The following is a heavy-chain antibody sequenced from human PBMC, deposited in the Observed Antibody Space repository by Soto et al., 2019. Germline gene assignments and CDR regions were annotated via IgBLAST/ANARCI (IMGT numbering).Heavy chain of an antibody. CDR2: IIPIFGTA. D-gene: IGHD2-21*02. J-gene: IGHJ6*02. Sequence: QVQLVQSGAEVKKPGSSVKVSCKASGGTFSSYAISWVRQAPGQGLEWMGGIIPIFGTANYAQKFQGRVTITADESTSTAYMELSSLSSEDTAVYYGASGTVVTLGYYYYCGMDVWGQGTTVTVSS. V-gene: IGHV1-69*01. CDR3: ASGTVVTLGYYYYCGMDV. CDR1: GGTFSSYA.